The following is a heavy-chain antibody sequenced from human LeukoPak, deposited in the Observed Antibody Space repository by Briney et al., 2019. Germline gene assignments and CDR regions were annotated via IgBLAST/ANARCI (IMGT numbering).Heavy chain of an antibody. Sequence: GGSLRLSCAASGFTFSSYSMNWVRQAPGKGLEWVSSISSSSSYIYYADSVKGRFTISRDNAKNSLYLQMNSLRAEDTAVYYCARDRSSGYPLYAFDIWGQGTMVTVSS. CDR2: ISSSSSYI. CDR3: ARDRSSGYPLYAFDI. V-gene: IGHV3-21*01. CDR1: GFTFSSYS. D-gene: IGHD3-22*01. J-gene: IGHJ3*02.